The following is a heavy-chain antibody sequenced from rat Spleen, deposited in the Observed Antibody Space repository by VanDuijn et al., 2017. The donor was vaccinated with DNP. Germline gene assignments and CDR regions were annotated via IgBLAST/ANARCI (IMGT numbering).Heavy chain of an antibody. Sequence: EVQLVESGGGLVQPGRSLKLSCAASGFTFSDYYMAWVRQAPKKGLEWVATISYDGSSTHYRDSVKGRFTLSRDNAKRTLYLQMDSLRSEDTATYYCAKPDYWGQGVMVTVSS. V-gene: IGHV5-7*01. CDR3: AKPDY. CDR2: ISYDGSST. CDR1: GFTFSDYY. J-gene: IGHJ2*01.